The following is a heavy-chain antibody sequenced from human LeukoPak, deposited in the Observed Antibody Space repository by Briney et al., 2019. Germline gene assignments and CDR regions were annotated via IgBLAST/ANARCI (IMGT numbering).Heavy chain of an antibody. V-gene: IGHV5-51*01. CDR1: GYSFTSNS. CDR3: MRSYCDSSGYSHYDY. D-gene: IGHD3-22*01. CDR2: IYPVDSDT. J-gene: IGHJ4*02. Sequence: NRGKSLKISSKSSGYSFTSNSIGGVRQMPGKDLQWMGIIYPVDSDTRYSPSFQGQGTISADKSISTAYLQWISLKASDTAMYYCMRSYCDSSGYSHYDYWGQGTLVTVSS.